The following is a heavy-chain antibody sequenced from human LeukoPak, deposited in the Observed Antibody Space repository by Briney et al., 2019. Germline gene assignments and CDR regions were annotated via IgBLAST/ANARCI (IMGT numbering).Heavy chain of an antibody. CDR3: TRDYSGWYASDY. D-gene: IGHD6-19*01. V-gene: IGHV3-73*01. J-gene: IGHJ4*02. CDR2: IRSKTNSYAT. Sequence: GGSLRLSCAASGFTFSGSAMHWVRQASGKGLEWVGRIRSKTNSYATAYAASAKGRFTISRDDSKNTAYLQMNSLKTEDTAIYYCTRDYSGWYASDYWGQGALVTVSS. CDR1: GFTFSGSA.